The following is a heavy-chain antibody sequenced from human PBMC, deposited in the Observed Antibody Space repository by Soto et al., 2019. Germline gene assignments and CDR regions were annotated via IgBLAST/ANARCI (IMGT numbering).Heavy chain of an antibody. CDR3: ARHTAYCGGDCNPFDI. CDR2: IDPSDSYT. Sequence: PGESLKISCKGSGYSFTSYWISWVRQMPGKGLEWMGRIDPSDSYTNYSPSFQGHVTISADKSISTAYLQWSSLKASDTAMYYCARHTAYCGGDCNPFDIWGQGTMVTVSS. J-gene: IGHJ3*02. D-gene: IGHD2-21*02. CDR1: GYSFTSYW. V-gene: IGHV5-10-1*01.